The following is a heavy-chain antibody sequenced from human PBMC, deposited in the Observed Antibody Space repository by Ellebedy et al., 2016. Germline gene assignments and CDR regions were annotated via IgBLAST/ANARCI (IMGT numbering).Heavy chain of an antibody. D-gene: IGHD6-19*01. J-gene: IGHJ4*02. CDR1: GFTFSVAG. Sequence: GESLKISXAASGFTFSVAGMTWVRQAPGKGLEWVSTISGSAVSTYYADSVKGRFTISRDNSKNTLYLQMNSLRAEDTAVYYCAKGKQWLVTNEYYFDYWGQGTLVTVSS. CDR2: ISGSAVST. CDR3: AKGKQWLVTNEYYFDY. V-gene: IGHV3-23*01.